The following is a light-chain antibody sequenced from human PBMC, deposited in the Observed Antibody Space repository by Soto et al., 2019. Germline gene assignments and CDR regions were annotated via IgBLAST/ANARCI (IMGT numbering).Light chain of an antibody. CDR3: QSYDSSLSGWV. V-gene: IGLV1-40*01. CDR2: GNN. CDR1: NSNIGAGYD. Sequence: QSVLTQPPSVSGAPGQRVTIACTGNNSNIGAGYDVHWYRLFPGGAPTLLIYGNNNRPSGVPDRFSGSKSGTSASLAITGLQAEDEADYYCQSYDSSLSGWVFGGGTKLTVL. J-gene: IGLJ3*02.